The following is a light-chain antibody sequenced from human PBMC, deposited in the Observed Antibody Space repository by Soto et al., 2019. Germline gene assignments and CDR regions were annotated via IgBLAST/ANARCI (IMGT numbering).Light chain of an antibody. Sequence: DIQMTQSPSSLSASVGDRVTISCRASQSISSWLAWYQQKPGKAPKLLIYAASTLQSGVPSRFSGSRSGTEFTLTISSLQPEDFATYYCQQLNSYPITFCQGTLIEIK. CDR1: QSISSW. J-gene: IGKJ5*01. V-gene: IGKV1-9*01. CDR2: AAS. CDR3: QQLNSYPIT.